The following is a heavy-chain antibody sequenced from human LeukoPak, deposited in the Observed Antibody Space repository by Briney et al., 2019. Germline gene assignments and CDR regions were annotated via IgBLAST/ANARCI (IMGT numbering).Heavy chain of an antibody. D-gene: IGHD6-6*01. V-gene: IGHV3-23*01. CDR2: ISGSGDST. Sequence: GGSLRLSCAASGFTFSSYAMSWVRQAPGKGLEWVSAISGSGDSTYYAGSVQGRFTISRDNSKNTLYLQMNSLRAEDTAVYYCAKDLQSRSPRGTSSSPPKSSQDYWGQGTLVTVSS. CDR1: GFTFSSYA. J-gene: IGHJ4*02. CDR3: AKDLQSRSPRGTSSSPPKSSQDY.